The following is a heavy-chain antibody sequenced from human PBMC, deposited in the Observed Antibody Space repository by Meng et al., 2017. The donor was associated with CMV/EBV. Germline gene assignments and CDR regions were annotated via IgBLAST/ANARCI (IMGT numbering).Heavy chain of an antibody. CDR1: GYTFTSYY. Sequence: VERGRWGAGGKKPGASVNVSCKESGYTFTSYYMHWVRRAPGQGLEWMGIINPSGGSTSYAQKFQGRVTMTRDTSTSTVYMELSSLRSEDTAVYYCALAEYSSSLFNYWGQGTLVTVSS. J-gene: IGHJ4*02. CDR3: ALAEYSSSLFNY. CDR2: INPSGGST. D-gene: IGHD6-13*01. V-gene: IGHV1-46*01.